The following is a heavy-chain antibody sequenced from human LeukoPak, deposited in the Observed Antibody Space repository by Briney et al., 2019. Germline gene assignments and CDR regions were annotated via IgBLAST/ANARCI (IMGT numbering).Heavy chain of an antibody. Sequence: GESLNIPCKGSGSRFTSYWIGWARQMPGKGLEWMGIIYPGDSDTRYSPSFQGQVTISADKPISTAYLQWSSLKASDTAMYYCARSPPSSYCSTTSCFPRHFDYWGQGTLVTVSS. CDR1: GSRFTSYW. V-gene: IGHV5-51*04. D-gene: IGHD2-2*01. CDR3: ARSPPSSYCSTTSCFPRHFDY. CDR2: IYPGDSDT. J-gene: IGHJ4*02.